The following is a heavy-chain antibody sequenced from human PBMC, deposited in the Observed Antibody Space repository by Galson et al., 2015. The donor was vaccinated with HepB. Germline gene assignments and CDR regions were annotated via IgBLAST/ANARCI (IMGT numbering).Heavy chain of an antibody. D-gene: IGHD3-22*01. J-gene: IGHJ1*01. CDR2: ISWNSGSI. Sequence: SLRLSCAASGFTFDDYAMHWVRQAPGKGLEWVSGISWNSGSIGYADSVKGRFTISRDNAKNSLYLQMNSLRAEDTALYYCAKAPHYDYYDSSGSQYFQHWGQGTLVTVSS. CDR1: GFTFDDYA. CDR3: AKAPHYDYYDSSGSQYFQH. V-gene: IGHV3-9*01.